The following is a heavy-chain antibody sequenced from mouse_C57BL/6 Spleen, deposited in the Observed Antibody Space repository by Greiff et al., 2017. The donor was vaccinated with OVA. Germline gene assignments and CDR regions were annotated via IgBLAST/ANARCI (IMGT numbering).Heavy chain of an antibody. Sequence: VQLQQSGPELVKPGDSVKISCKASGYSFTGYFMNWVMQSHGKSLEWIGRINPYNGDTFYNQKFKGKATLTVDKSSSTAHMELRSLTSEVSAVYYCALGYGSSGWYFDYWGQGTTLTVSS. CDR3: ALGYGSSGWYFDY. D-gene: IGHD1-1*01. V-gene: IGHV1-20*01. CDR2: INPYNGDT. J-gene: IGHJ2*01. CDR1: GYSFTGYF.